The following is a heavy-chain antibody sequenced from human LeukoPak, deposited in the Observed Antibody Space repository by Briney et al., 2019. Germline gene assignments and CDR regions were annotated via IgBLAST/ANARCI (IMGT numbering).Heavy chain of an antibody. V-gene: IGHV1-18*01. J-gene: IGHJ4*02. CDR3: ARESGYCSNTSCYTDY. CDR1: GYTFTNYG. D-gene: IGHD2-2*02. CDR2: ISAYSGNT. Sequence: ASVKVSCKASGYTFTNYGVSWVRQAPGQGLEWMGWISAYSGNTNYAQKLHGRVIMTTDTSTTTAYMELRSLRSDDTAVYYCARESGYCSNTSCYTDYWGQGTLVTVSS.